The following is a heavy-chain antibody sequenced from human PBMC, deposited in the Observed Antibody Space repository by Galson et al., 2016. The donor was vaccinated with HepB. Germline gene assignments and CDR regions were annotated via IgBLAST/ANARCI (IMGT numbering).Heavy chain of an antibody. D-gene: IGHD6-13*01. CDR1: GYTFTGYF. CDR3: ARDGYSSSWYSHTAGYYYGMDV. V-gene: IGHV1-2*02. CDR2: IKPHSGGT. Sequence: SVKVSCKASGYTFTGYFMHWVRQAPGQGLEWMGLIKPHSGGTKYAQKFQGRVTMTRDTSTNTAYMELTSLRSDDTAVYYCARDGYSSSWYSHTAGYYYGMDVWGQGTTVTVSS. J-gene: IGHJ6*02.